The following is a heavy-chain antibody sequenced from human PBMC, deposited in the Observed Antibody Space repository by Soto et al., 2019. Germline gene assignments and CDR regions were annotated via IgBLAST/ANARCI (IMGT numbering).Heavy chain of an antibody. Sequence: SETLSLTCALYGGPFSGYHWSWIRQSPGKGLEWIGEINRGGNTYYSSSLERRVTISIDTSKNQFSLKLTSVTAADTAVYYCARRFLYSSGRLGFDPWGQGTLVTVSS. CDR3: ARRFLYSSGRLGFDP. J-gene: IGHJ5*02. D-gene: IGHD6-19*01. CDR2: INRGGNT. CDR1: GGPFSGYH. V-gene: IGHV4-34*01.